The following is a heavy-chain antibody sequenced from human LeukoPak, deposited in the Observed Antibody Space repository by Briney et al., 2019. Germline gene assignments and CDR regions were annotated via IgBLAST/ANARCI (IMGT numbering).Heavy chain of an antibody. J-gene: IGHJ4*02. V-gene: IGHV3-23*01. Sequence: ASVKVSCKASGYTFTSYGISWVRQAPGKGLEWVSAISGSGGSTYYADSVKGRFTISRDNSKNTLYLQMNSPRAEDTAVYYCAKGPGLDYWGQGTLVTVSS. CDR1: GYTFTSYG. CDR2: ISGSGGST. CDR3: AKGPGLDY.